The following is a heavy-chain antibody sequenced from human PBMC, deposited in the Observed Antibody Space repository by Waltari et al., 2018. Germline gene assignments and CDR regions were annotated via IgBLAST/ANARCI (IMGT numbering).Heavy chain of an antibody. CDR2: IYSGGSS. V-gene: IGHV3-53*01. Sequence: EVQLVESGGDLIQPGGSLRLSCEVYGFTVSTYDMSWVRQAPGKGLEWVSAIYSGGSSLYLDSVKGRFIMSRDNSKNTVYLQMDNVRAEDTAIYYCTTRLPRNYWGLGTPVTVSS. J-gene: IGHJ4*02. CDR3: TTRLPRNY. CDR1: GFTVSTYD. D-gene: IGHD2-15*01.